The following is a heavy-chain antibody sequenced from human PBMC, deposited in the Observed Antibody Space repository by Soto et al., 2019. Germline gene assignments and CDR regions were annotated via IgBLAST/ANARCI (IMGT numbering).Heavy chain of an antibody. D-gene: IGHD3-10*01. CDR1: GASVSSASYY. Sequence: PSETLSLTCTVSGASVSSASYYWSWIRQPPGKGLEWIGYIYYSGRTDYNPSLKSRVTIQLDTSKNQISLKLSSVTAADTAVYYFARERGGGSNNNCLDPWGQGPLVTASS. J-gene: IGHJ5*02. CDR3: ARERGGGSNNNCLDP. V-gene: IGHV4-61*01. CDR2: IYYSGRT.